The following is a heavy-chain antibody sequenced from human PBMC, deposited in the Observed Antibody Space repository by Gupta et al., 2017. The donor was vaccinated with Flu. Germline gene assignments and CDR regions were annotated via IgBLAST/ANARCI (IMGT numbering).Heavy chain of an antibody. V-gene: IGHV3-49*02. J-gene: IGHJ4*02. D-gene: IGHD6-6*01. CDR3: TRVAARPGIPYDF. Sequence: QAPGKGLEWVGFITNKRYGGTTEYAASVKGRFTISRDDSTSIAYLQMNSLKTEDTAVYYCTRVAARPGIPYDFWGQGTLVTVSS. CDR2: ITNKRYGGTT.